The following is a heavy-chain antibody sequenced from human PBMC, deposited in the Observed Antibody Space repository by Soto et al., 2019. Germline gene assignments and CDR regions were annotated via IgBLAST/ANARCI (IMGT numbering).Heavy chain of an antibody. CDR2: IYWDDDK. CDR1: GFSLSTSGVG. D-gene: IGHD2-15*01. CDR3: AHRGGYCSGGSCYSIWFDP. Sequence: QITLKESGPTLVKPTQTLTLTCTFSGFSLSTSGVGVGWIRQPPGKALEWLALIYWDDDKRYSPSLKSRLTITKDTSKNQVVLTMTNMDPVDTATYYCAHRGGYCSGGSCYSIWFDPWVQGTLVTVSS. J-gene: IGHJ5*02. V-gene: IGHV2-5*02.